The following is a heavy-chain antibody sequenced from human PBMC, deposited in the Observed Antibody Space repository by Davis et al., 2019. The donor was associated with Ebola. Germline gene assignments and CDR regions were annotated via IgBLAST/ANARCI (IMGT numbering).Heavy chain of an antibody. CDR1: GYSFTSYW. CDR3: ARQRRLAAAGTNKQGFDP. CDR2: IYPGDSDT. V-gene: IGHV5-51*01. J-gene: IGHJ5*02. D-gene: IGHD6-13*01. Sequence: GESLKISCKGSGYSFTSYWIGWVRQMPGKGLEWMGIIYPGDSDTRYSPSFQGQVTISADKSISTAYLQWSSLKASDTAMYYCARQRRLAAAGTNKQGFDPWGQGTLVTVSS.